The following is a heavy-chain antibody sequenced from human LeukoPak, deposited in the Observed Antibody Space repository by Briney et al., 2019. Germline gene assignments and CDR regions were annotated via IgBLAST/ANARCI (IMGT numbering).Heavy chain of an antibody. CDR1: GGTFSRYA. D-gene: IGHD3-3*01. Sequence: SVKVSCKASGGTFSRYAISGVRQAPGQGLEWMGGIIPIFGTANYAQKFQGRVAITTDESTSTAYMELSSLRSEDTAVYYCARVPLTYDYWSGTFDYWGQGTLDSVSS. V-gene: IGHV1-69*05. J-gene: IGHJ4*02. CDR3: ARVPLTYDYWSGTFDY. CDR2: IIPIFGTA.